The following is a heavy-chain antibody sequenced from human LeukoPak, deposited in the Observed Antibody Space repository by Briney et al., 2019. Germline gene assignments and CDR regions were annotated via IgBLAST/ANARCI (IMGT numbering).Heavy chain of an antibody. CDR2: INPSGTTT. J-gene: IGHJ5*01. CDR1: GYTFTTHY. D-gene: IGHD2-21*01. V-gene: IGHV1-46*01. CDR3: ARDNSGGDYAWWFDP. Sequence: GASVKVSCKASGYTFTTHYMHWVRQAPGQGLEWMGLINPSGTTTNYAQKFRGRVTMTRDLSTSTDYMELSSLRSDDTAVYFCARDNSGGDYAWWFDPGGQGTLVNVSS.